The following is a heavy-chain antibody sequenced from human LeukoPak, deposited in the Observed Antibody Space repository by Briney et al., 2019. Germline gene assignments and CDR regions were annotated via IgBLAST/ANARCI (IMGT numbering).Heavy chain of an antibody. CDR1: GGSISSYY. Sequence: SETLSLTCTVSGGSISSYYWSWIRQPPGKGLEWIGYIYYSGSTNYNPSLKSRVTISVDPTKNQFSLKLSSMTAADTAVYYCGRDFGSGYSGLDVWGQGTTVTVSS. J-gene: IGHJ6*02. V-gene: IGHV4-59*12. D-gene: IGHD3-22*01. CDR3: GRDFGSGYSGLDV. CDR2: IYYSGST.